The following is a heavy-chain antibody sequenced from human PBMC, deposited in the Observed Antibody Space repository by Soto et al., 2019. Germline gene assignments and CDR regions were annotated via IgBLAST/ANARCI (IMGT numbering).Heavy chain of an antibody. CDR3: ARLFGGFTEPPIDY. CDR1: GGSFSGYY. J-gene: IGHJ4*02. D-gene: IGHD5-12*01. CDR2: INHSGST. V-gene: IGHV4-34*01. Sequence: SLTCAVYGGSFSGYYWSWIRQPPGKGLEWIGEINHSGSTNYNPSLKSRVTISVDTSKNQFSLKLSSVTAADTAVYYCARLFGGFTEPPIDYWGQGTLVTVSS.